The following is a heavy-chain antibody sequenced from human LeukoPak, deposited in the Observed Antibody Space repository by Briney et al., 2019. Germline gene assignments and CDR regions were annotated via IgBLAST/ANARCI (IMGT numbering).Heavy chain of an antibody. CDR1: GGAFSANY. V-gene: IGHV4-34*01. CDR3: ARFTGDP. J-gene: IGHJ5*02. Sequence: PSATLSITCAVYGGAFSANYWSWIRQPPGKGLEWIGEINHRGSTNYNPSLKSRVTISVDTSKKQFSLKLSSVTAADTAVYYCARFTGDPWGQGTLVTVSS. CDR2: INHRGST.